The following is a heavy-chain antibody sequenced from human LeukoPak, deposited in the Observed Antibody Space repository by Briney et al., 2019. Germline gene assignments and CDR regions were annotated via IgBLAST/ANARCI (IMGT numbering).Heavy chain of an antibody. V-gene: IGHV3-7*01. D-gene: IGHD1-14*01. Sequence: GGSLRLSREASGFTFSDCYMSWIRQAPGKGLEWVANIKEDGSEKYYVDSVKGRFIISRDNPKNSLHLQMNGLRAEDTAVYYCARDFVRYWGQGTLVTVSS. CDR3: ARDFVRY. CDR2: IKEDGSEK. J-gene: IGHJ4*02. CDR1: GFTFSDCY.